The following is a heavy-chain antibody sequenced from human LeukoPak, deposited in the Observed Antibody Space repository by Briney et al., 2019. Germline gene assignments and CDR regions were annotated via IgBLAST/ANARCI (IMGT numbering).Heavy chain of an antibody. CDR1: GGSISSSSYY. Sequence: SETLSLTCTASGGSISSSSYYWGWIRQPPGKGLEWIGSIYYSGSTYYNPSLKSRVTISVDASKNQFSLKLSSVTAADTAVYYCARDESYSNYNNWFDPWGQGTLVTVSS. CDR2: IYYSGST. J-gene: IGHJ5*02. V-gene: IGHV4-39*07. CDR3: ARDESYSNYNNWFDP. D-gene: IGHD4-11*01.